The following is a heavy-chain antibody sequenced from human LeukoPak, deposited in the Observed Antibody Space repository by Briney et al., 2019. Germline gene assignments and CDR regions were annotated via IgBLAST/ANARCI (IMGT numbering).Heavy chain of an antibody. J-gene: IGHJ4*01. CDR3: AKKGYYDGSGYYMYYFDH. CDR2: ISGSGGTA. D-gene: IGHD3-22*01. Sequence: TGGSLRLSCAASGFTFSIYAMSWVRQAPGKGLEWVSAISGSGGTAYDADSVKGRFTISRDNSKNTLYLQMNSLRAEDTAVYYCAKKGYYDGSGYYMYYFDHWGQGTLVTVSS. V-gene: IGHV3-23*01. CDR1: GFTFSIYA.